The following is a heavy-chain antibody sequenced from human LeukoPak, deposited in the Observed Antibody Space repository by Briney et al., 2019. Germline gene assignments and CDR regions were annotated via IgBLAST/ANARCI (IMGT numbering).Heavy chain of an antibody. CDR2: IYSSGST. D-gene: IGHD1-26*01. Sequence: PSETLSLTCTVSGASISGSGYYWGWIRQPPGKGLEWIGSIYSSGSTYYNASLQSRVTISVETSKNQISLRLNSVTAADTAMYYCAKSGGYGLIDYWGQGTLVTVSS. V-gene: IGHV4-39*01. CDR3: AKSGGYGLIDY. J-gene: IGHJ4*02. CDR1: GASISGSGYY.